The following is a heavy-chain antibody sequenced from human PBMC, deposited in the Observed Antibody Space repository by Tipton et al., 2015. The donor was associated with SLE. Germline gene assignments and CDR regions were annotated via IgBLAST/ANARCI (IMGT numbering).Heavy chain of an antibody. V-gene: IGHV3-48*01. CDR1: GFTFSIYS. CDR2: ITSDTRTI. D-gene: IGHD3-10*01. CDR3: ASPTYYFGSGSYYTENFHH. Sequence: GSLRLSCSASGFTFSIYSMNWVRQAPGRGLEWVSYITSDTRTIHYSDSVKGRFSISRDNSKNTLYLQMNSLRADDTAVYYCASPTYYFGSGSYYTENFHHWGQGTLVTVSS. J-gene: IGHJ1*01.